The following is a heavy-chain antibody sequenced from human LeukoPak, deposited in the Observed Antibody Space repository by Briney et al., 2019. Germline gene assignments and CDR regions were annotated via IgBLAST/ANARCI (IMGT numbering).Heavy chain of an antibody. CDR3: ARGGIGSYGPDY. V-gene: IGHV3-21*04. Sequence: GGSLRLSCAASGFTFSSYAMNWVRQAPGKGLQWVSVISTTSLNTYYADSVKGRFTISRDNTKNSLYLQMNSLRAEDTAVYYCARGGIGSYGPDYWGQGTLVTVSS. J-gene: IGHJ4*02. D-gene: IGHD5-18*01. CDR2: ISTTSLNT. CDR1: GFTFSSYA.